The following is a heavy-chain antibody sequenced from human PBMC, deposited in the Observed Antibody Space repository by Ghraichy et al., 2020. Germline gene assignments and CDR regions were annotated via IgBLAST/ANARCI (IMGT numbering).Heavy chain of an antibody. D-gene: IGHD5-24*01. V-gene: IGHV3-30*16. CDR2: ILYDGSKR. Sequence: GESLNISCAASGFTFSAYAMHWVRQAPGKGLEWVSFILYDGSKRSYADSVKGRFTISRDNSKNTLYLEMNSLRGEDAAVYYCTTDSNDGYNSIFDYWGQGTLVTVSS. CDR3: TTDSNDGYNSIFDY. CDR1: GFTFSAYA. J-gene: IGHJ4*02.